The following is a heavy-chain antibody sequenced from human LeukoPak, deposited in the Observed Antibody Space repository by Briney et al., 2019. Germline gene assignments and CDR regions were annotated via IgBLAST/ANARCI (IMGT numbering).Heavy chain of an antibody. Sequence: PSETLSLTCTVSGGSISSRNYYWGWIRQPPGQGLEWIGCIYSSGSTYYTPSLMSRVTISVDTSKSQFSLKLSSVTAADTAVYYCARLGGSGDTFDIWGQGTMVTVSS. CDR2: IYSSGST. J-gene: IGHJ3*02. V-gene: IGHV4-39*01. CDR1: GGSISSRNYY. D-gene: IGHD3-10*01. CDR3: ARLGGSGDTFDI.